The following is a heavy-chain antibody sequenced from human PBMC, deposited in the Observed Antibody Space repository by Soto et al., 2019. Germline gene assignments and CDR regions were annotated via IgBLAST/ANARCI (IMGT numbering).Heavy chain of an antibody. CDR3: AKVGELSLFGPPVWFDP. J-gene: IGHJ5*02. CDR2: ISGSGGST. V-gene: IGHV3-23*01. Sequence: GGSLRLSCAASGFTFSSYAMSWVRQAPGKGLEWVSAISGSGGSTYYADSVKGRFTISRDNSKNTLYLQMNSLRAEDTAVYYCAKVGELSLFGPPVWFDPWGQGTLVTVSS. CDR1: GFTFSSYA. D-gene: IGHD3-10*01.